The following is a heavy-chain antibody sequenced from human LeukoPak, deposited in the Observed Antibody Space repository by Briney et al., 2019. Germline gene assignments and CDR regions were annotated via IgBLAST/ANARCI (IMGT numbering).Heavy chain of an antibody. CDR1: GYTFTSYA. CDR3: ARDRYGDGFAHLDY. V-gene: IGHV1-2*02. CDR2: ITPSGGT. J-gene: IGHJ4*02. D-gene: IGHD5-24*01. Sequence: ASVKVSCKASGYTFTSYAIHWVRQAPGQGLEWMGWITPSGGTNYPQKFQGRVAITWDTSITTAYMDLSRLTSDDTAVYYCARDRYGDGFAHLDYWGQGALVTVYS.